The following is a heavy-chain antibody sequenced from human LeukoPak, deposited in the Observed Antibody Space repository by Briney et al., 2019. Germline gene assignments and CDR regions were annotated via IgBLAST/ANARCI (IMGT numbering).Heavy chain of an antibody. Sequence: GGSLRLSCAVSRFTFSSYWMSWFRQAPGKGLEWVANINQDGSQKFSVDSVKGRFTISRDNAKNSLSLQMNSLRVEDTAVYYCARDWFDGDYDRFDYWGQGTLVTVSS. D-gene: IGHD4-17*01. J-gene: IGHJ4*02. CDR2: INQDGSQK. CDR3: ARDWFDGDYDRFDY. V-gene: IGHV3-7*03. CDR1: RFTFSSYW.